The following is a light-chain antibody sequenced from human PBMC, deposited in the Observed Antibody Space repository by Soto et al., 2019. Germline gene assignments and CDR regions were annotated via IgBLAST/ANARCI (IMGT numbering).Light chain of an antibody. CDR3: QQYTGYSRT. CDR1: QSISDS. J-gene: IGKJ1*01. CDR2: DAS. V-gene: IGKV1-5*01. Sequence: DIQMTQSPSTLSASVGDRVTITCRASQSISDSLAWYQHKPGKAPFLLISDASSLERGVPSRFSGSGSGTEFTLTIPSMQPDDFATYYCQQYTGYSRTFGQGTKVDIK.